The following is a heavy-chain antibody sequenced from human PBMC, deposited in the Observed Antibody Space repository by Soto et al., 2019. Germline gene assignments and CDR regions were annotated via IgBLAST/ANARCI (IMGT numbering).Heavy chain of an antibody. Sequence: EVQLVESGGGLVKPGGSLRLSCAASGFIFSSYTMNWVRQAPGKGLEWVSSISASSTYIYYADSLKGRFTISRDNAYNARYLQMNSLRAEDTAVDYCAGGWLRDPWMYWGQGTLVTVSS. D-gene: IGHD5-12*01. V-gene: IGHV3-21*01. J-gene: IGHJ4*02. CDR1: GFIFSSYT. CDR2: ISASSTYI. CDR3: AGGWLRDPWMY.